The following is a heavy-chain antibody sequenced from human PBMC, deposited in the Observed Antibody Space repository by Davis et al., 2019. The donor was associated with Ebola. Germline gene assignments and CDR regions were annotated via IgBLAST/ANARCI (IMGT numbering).Heavy chain of an antibody. J-gene: IGHJ4*02. V-gene: IGHV1-18*01. D-gene: IGHD1-20*01. CDR2: ISAYNGNT. CDR1: GGTFSSYA. CDR3: ARDGITGTN. Sequence: AASVKVSCKASGGTFSSYAISWVRQAPGQGLEWMGWISAYNGNTNYAQKLQGRVTITTDTSTSTAYMELRSLRSDDTAVYYCARDGITGTNWGQGTLVTVSS.